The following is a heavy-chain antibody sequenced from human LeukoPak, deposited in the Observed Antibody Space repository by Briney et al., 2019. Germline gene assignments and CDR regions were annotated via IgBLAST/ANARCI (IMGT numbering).Heavy chain of an antibody. Sequence: GASVKVSCKASGYTFTGHYMHWVRQAPGQGLEWMGWINPNSGGTNYAQKFQGRVTMTRDTSISTAYMELSRLRSDDTAVYYCARDLMPKRYYDSSGYFGYWGQGTLVTVSS. D-gene: IGHD3-22*01. CDR1: GYTFTGHY. CDR2: INPNSGGT. V-gene: IGHV1-2*02. CDR3: ARDLMPKRYYDSSGYFGY. J-gene: IGHJ4*02.